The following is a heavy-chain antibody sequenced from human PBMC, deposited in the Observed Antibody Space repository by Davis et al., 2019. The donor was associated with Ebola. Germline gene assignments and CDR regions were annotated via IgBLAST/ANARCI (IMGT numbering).Heavy chain of an antibody. V-gene: IGHV1-18*01. CDR3: ARVKYCSSTSCFLYYYYMDV. CDR1: GGTFSSYA. J-gene: IGHJ6*03. D-gene: IGHD2-2*01. Sequence: ASVKVSCKASGGTFSSYAISWVRQAPGQGLEWMGWISAYNGNTNYAQKLQGRVTMTTDTSTSTAYMELRSLRSDDTAVYYCARVKYCSSTSCFLYYYYMDVWGKGTTVTVSS. CDR2: ISAYNGNT.